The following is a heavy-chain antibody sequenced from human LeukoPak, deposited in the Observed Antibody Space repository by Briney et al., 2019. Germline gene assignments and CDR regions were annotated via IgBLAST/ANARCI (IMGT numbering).Heavy chain of an antibody. J-gene: IGHJ4*02. D-gene: IGHD3/OR15-3a*01. V-gene: IGHV1-69*04. CDR3: ARPGRTGGDLDY. Sequence: SVKVSCKASGGTFSSYAIRWVRQAPGQGLEWMGRIIPILGIANYAQKFQGRVTITADKSTSTAYMELSSLRSEDTAVYYCARPGRTGGDLDYWGQGTLVTVSS. CDR2: IIPILGIA. CDR1: GGTFSSYA.